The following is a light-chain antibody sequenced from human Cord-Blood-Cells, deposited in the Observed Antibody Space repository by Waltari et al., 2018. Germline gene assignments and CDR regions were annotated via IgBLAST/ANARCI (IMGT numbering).Light chain of an antibody. V-gene: IGKV4-1*01. CDR3: QQYYSTPYT. J-gene: IGKJ2*01. CDR1: QSVLYSSNNKNY. Sequence: DIVMTQSPDPLAVSLGERATINCKSSQSVLYSSNNKNYLAWYQHKPGQPPKLLMYWASTRESGVPNRFRGSGSGTDFTLSISSLQAEDVAVYYCQQYYSTPYTFGQGTKLEIK. CDR2: WAS.